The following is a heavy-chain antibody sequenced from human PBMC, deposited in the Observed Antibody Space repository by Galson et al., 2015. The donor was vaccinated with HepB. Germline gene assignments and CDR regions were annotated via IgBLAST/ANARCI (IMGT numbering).Heavy chain of an antibody. V-gene: IGHV1-69*13. D-gene: IGHD2-2*02. CDR1: GGTFSSYA. Sequence: SVKVSCKASGGTFSSYAISWVRQAPGQGLEWMGGIIPIFGTANYAQKFQGRVTITADESTSTAYMELSSLRSEDTAVYYCARGLVPAAIRNYYYYMDVWGKGTTVTVSS. J-gene: IGHJ6*03. CDR3: ARGLVPAAIRNYYYYMDV. CDR2: IIPIFGTA.